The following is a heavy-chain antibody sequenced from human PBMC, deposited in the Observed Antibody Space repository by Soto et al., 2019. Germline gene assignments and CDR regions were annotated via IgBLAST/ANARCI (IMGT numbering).Heavy chain of an antibody. CDR3: AHRGYMCGNWDHGYFDY. V-gene: IGHV2-5*02. J-gene: IGHJ4*02. D-gene: IGHD7-27*01. CDR1: GFSLTTSGVG. Sequence: QITLKESGPPRVRPTQTLALTCTFSGFSLTTSGVGVGWIRKTPGKALEWLAVIYWDDDKRYSPSLKSRLTITKDTSKNQVVLTMADMDPVDTATYFCAHRGYMCGNWDHGYFDYWGQGTLVTVSS. CDR2: IYWDDDK.